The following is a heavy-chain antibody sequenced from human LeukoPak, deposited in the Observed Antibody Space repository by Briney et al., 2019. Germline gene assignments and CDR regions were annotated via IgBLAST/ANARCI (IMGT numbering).Heavy chain of an antibody. CDR3: ARVDGRKGSFDY. CDR2: ISSSSSYI. Sequence: GGSLRLSCAASGFTFSGYSMNWVRQAPGKGLEWVSSISSSSSYIYYADSVKGRFTISRDNAKNSLYLQMNSLRAEDTAVYYCARVDGRKGSFDYWGQGTLVTVSS. CDR1: GFTFSGYS. D-gene: IGHD5-24*01. J-gene: IGHJ4*02. V-gene: IGHV3-21*01.